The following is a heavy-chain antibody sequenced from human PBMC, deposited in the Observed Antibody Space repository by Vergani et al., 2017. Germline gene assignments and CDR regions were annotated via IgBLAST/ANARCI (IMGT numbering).Heavy chain of an antibody. CDR1: GYTYTSYE. D-gene: IGHD6-13*01. CDR3: ARWYSSSWYDLHYYYMDV. CDR2: ISAYNGNT. Sequence: QVQLVQSGAEVKKPGASVKVSCKASGYTYTSYEINWVRQAPGQGLEWMGWISAYNGNTNYAQKLQGRVTMTTDTSTSTAYMELRSLRSDDTAVYYCARWYSSSWYDLHYYYMDVWGKGTTVTVSS. J-gene: IGHJ6*03. V-gene: IGHV1-18*01.